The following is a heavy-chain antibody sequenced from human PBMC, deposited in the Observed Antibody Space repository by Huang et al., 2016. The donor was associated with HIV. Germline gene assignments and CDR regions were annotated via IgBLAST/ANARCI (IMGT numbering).Heavy chain of an antibody. V-gene: IGHV3-7*01. Sequence: VESGGRSVQPGGSLRLSCVGSTFTFGAYWMSGVRQPPGKGVEWVANIKQDETEKYYVDSVKGRFNISRDNAKKVLFLEMDALRVEDTAIYFCATKTAGMDIWGQGTTVIVSS. J-gene: IGHJ6*02. CDR1: TFTFGAYW. CDR3: ATKTAGMDI. CDR2: IKQDETEK.